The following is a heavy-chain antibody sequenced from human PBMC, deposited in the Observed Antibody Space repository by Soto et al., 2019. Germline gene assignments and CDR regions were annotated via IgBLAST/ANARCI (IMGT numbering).Heavy chain of an antibody. CDR3: AREWVWQQLGRHLDY. J-gene: IGHJ4*02. D-gene: IGHD6-13*01. Sequence: GGSLRLSCAASGFTFSSYAMHWVRQAPGKGLEWVAVISYDGSNKYYADSVKGRFTISRDNSKNTPYLQMNSLRAEDTAVYYCAREWVWQQLGRHLDYWGQGTLVTVSS. V-gene: IGHV3-30-3*01. CDR2: ISYDGSNK. CDR1: GFTFSSYA.